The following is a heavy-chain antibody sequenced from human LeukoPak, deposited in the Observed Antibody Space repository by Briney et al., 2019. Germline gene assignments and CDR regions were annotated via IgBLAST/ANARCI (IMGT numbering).Heavy chain of an antibody. CDR2: ISSNADKT. V-gene: IGHV3-11*01. CDR1: GFHLKNYY. CDR3: ARDRGYCNNAFCPLDQ. Sequence: GGSLRLSCAASGFHLKNYYMTWLRQAPGKGLEGISYISSNADKTYYADSVKGRFTIFRDTAKNSLYLQIDSLRFEDTAIYYCARDRGYCNNAFCPLDQWGQGTLVSVSS. J-gene: IGHJ4*02. D-gene: IGHD2-8*01.